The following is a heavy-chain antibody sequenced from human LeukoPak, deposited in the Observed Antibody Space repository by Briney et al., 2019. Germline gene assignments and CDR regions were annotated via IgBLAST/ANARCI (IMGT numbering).Heavy chain of an antibody. J-gene: IGHJ5*02. Sequence: ASVKVSCTASGYTFTVYYLHWVRQAPGQGLEWMGWISPNTGDTSYAQKFQGRVTLTRDTSISTAYMELSGLRFDDTAVYYCARRSGGPVAGPAWGQGTLLTVSS. CDR2: ISPNTGDT. V-gene: IGHV1-2*02. D-gene: IGHD6-19*01. CDR1: GYTFTVYY. CDR3: ARRSGGPVAGPA.